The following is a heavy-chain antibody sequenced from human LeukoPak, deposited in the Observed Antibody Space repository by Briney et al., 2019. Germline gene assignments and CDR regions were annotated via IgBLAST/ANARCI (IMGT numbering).Heavy chain of an antibody. CDR3: ARDLGTAWYYYYGMDV. CDR1: GDSVSSNSAA. V-gene: IGHV6-1*01. D-gene: IGHD5-18*01. Sequence: SQTLSLTCAISGDSVSSNSAAWNWIRQSPSRGLEWLGRTYYSSKWYNDYAVSVKSRITINPDTSKNQFSLQLNSVTPEDTAVYYCARDLGTAWYYYYGMDVWGQGTTVTVSS. CDR2: TYYSSKWYN. J-gene: IGHJ6*02.